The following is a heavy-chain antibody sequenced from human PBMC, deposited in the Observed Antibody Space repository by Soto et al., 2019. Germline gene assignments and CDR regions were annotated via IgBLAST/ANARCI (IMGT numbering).Heavy chain of an antibody. CDR1: GGSISSYY. D-gene: IGHD3-22*01. Sequence: SETLSLTCTVSGGSISSYYWSWIRQPPGKGLEWIGYIYYSGSTNYNPSLKSRVTISVDTSKNQFSLKLSPVTAADTAVYYCARVSNYYDSSGRSPYYYYGMDVWGQGTTVTVSS. CDR3: ARVSNYYDSSGRSPYYYYGMDV. J-gene: IGHJ6*02. CDR2: IYYSGST. V-gene: IGHV4-59*01.